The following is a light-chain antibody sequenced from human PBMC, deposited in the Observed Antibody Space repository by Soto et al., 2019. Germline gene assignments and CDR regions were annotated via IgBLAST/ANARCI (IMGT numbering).Light chain of an antibody. V-gene: IGKV1-5*03. CDR2: KAS. Sequence: DIPMTNSPPTLSASVGDRATITCRASQSISSWLAWYQQKPGKAPKLLIYKASSLESGVPSRFSGSGSGTEFTLTISSLQPDDFATYYCQQYNSYSWPFGQGTKVDIK. CDR1: QSISSW. CDR3: QQYNSYSWP. J-gene: IGKJ1*01.